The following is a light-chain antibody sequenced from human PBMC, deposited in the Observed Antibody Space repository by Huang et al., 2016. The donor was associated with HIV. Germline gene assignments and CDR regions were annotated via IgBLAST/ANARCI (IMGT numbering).Light chain of an antibody. CDR1: QSISTY. CDR3: QQSYSALSS. CDR2: SSS. Sequence: IQLTQSPTSLSASVVYIVSITCRASQSISTYLNWYQQKPGKAPKLLISSSSSLHSGVPSRFTGSGSDADFTLTIKRLQLADFATYYCQQSYSALSSFGPGTRL. V-gene: IGKV1-39*01. J-gene: IGKJ5*01.